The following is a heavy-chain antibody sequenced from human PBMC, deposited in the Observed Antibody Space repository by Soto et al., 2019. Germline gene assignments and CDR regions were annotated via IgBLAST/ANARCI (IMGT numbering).Heavy chain of an antibody. D-gene: IGHD4-4*01. V-gene: IGHV1-69*12. J-gene: IGHJ4*02. CDR1: GGTFSSDA. CDR2: IIPIFGTA. CDR3: ARDGGVYDYSPFDY. Sequence: QVQLVQSGAEVKKPGSSVKVSCKASGGTFSSDAISWVRQAPGEGLEWMGGIIPIFGTANYAQKFQGRVMITADESTSTAYMELSSLRSEDTAVYYCARDGGVYDYSPFDYWGQGTLVTVSS.